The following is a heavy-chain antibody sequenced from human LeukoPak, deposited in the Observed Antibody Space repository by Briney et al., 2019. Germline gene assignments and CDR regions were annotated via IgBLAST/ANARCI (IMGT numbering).Heavy chain of an antibody. CDR1: GGSFSDYY. CDR2: INHSGST. D-gene: IGHD3-22*01. V-gene: IGHV4-34*01. CDR3: ARWGDSSGYSFDY. Sequence: SETLSLTCAVYGGSFSDYYWSWIRQPPGKGLEWIGEINHSGSTNFNPSLKSRVTISVDTSKNQFSLKLSSVTAADTAVNYCARWGDSSGYSFDYWGQGTLVTVSS. J-gene: IGHJ4*02.